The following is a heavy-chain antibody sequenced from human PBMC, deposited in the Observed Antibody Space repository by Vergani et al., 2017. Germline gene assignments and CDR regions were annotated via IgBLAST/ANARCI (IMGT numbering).Heavy chain of an antibody. CDR2: IRYDGSNK. CDR3: AKDTRRYFDWQTFDY. Sequence: VHLLESGGGLIQPGGSLRISCAASGFTFDNYAMTWVRQAPGKGLQWVAFIRYDGSNKYYADSVKGRFTISRDNSKNTLYLQMNSLRAEDTAVYYCAKDTRRYFDWQTFDYWGQGTLVTVSS. CDR1: GFTFDNYA. V-gene: IGHV3-30*02. D-gene: IGHD3-9*01. J-gene: IGHJ4*02.